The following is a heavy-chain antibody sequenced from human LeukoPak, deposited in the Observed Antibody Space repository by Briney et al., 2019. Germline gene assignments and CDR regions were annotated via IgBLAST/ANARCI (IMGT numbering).Heavy chain of an antibody. J-gene: IGHJ4*02. D-gene: IGHD2-2*01. CDR1: GFTFSSYG. V-gene: IGHV3-30*03. CDR3: VAKSGYCSSTSCYGRSSWVDY. Sequence: GGSLRLSCAASGFTFSSYGMHWVRQAPGKGPEWVAVISYDGSNKYYADSVKGRFTISRDNSKNTLYLQMNSLRAEDTAVYYCVAKSGYCSSTSCYGRSSWVDYWGQGTLVTVSS. CDR2: ISYDGSNK.